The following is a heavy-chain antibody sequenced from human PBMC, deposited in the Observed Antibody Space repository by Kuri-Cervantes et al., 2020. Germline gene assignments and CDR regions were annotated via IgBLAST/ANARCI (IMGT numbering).Heavy chain of an antibody. CDR2: IIPIFGRI. D-gene: IGHD4-11*01. Sequence: SVKVSCKASGGTFNNYAISWVRQAPGQGLEWMGGIIPIFGRINYAQKFQGRVTITRDTSASTAYMELSSLRSEDTAVYYCARDRDSNYPVGYFDYWGQGTLVTVSS. V-gene: IGHV1-69*05. CDR1: GGTFNNYA. CDR3: ARDRDSNYPVGYFDY. J-gene: IGHJ4*02.